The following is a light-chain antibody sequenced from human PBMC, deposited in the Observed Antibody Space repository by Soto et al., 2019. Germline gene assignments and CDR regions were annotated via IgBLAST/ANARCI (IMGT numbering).Light chain of an antibody. J-gene: IGKJ1*01. CDR2: VAS. Sequence: EIGLKQSPCTLSLSPGERATLSCRASQSVSTNVAWYQPIPVQAPRVLIYVASTRATGIPARFSGSVSGTEFTLASSSLQSEDFAVYYCQHYHDWPQTFGLWNKVEIK. CDR1: QSVSTN. CDR3: QHYHDWPQT. V-gene: IGKV3-15*01.